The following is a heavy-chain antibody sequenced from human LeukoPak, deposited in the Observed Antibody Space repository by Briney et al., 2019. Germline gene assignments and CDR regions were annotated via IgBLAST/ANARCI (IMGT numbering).Heavy chain of an antibody. D-gene: IGHD6-13*01. CDR1: GYTFTSYG. Sequence: GASVKVSCKASGYTFTSYGISWVRQAPGQGLEWMGWISAYNGNTNYAQKLQGRVTMTPDTSTSTAYMELRSLRSDDTAVYYCARDFGDSSSWYRSNWFDPWGQGTLVTVSS. J-gene: IGHJ5*02. CDR3: ARDFGDSSSWYRSNWFDP. CDR2: ISAYNGNT. V-gene: IGHV1-18*01.